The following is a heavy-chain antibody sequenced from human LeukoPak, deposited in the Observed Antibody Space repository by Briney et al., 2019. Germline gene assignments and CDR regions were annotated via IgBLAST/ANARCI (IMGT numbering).Heavy chain of an antibody. Sequence: SETLSLTCTVSGGSISSYYWSWIRQPAGKGLEWIGRIYTSGSTNYNPSLKSRVTISVDTSKNQFSLKLSSVTAADTAEYYCARDGSGSPRRNWFDPWGQGTLVTVSS. J-gene: IGHJ5*02. V-gene: IGHV4-4*07. CDR3: ARDGSGSPRRNWFDP. CDR1: GGSISSYY. CDR2: IYTSGST. D-gene: IGHD3-10*01.